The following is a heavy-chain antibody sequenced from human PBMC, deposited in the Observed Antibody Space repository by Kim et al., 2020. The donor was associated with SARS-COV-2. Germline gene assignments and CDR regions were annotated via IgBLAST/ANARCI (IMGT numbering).Heavy chain of an antibody. Sequence: SETLSLTCAVYGGSFSGYYWSWIRQPPGKGLEWIGEINHSGSTNYNPSLKSRVTISVDTSKNQFSLKLSSVTAADTAVYYCARALAAGSYYYYMDVWGKGTTVTVSS. J-gene: IGHJ6*03. CDR1: GGSFSGYY. CDR3: ARALAAGSYYYYMDV. D-gene: IGHD6-13*01. CDR2: INHSGST. V-gene: IGHV4-34*01.